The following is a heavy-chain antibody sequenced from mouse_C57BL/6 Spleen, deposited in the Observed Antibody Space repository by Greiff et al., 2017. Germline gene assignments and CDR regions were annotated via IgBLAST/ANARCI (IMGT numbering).Heavy chain of an antibody. CDR1: GFNIKDDY. J-gene: IGHJ4*01. Sequence: EVQGVESGAELVRPGASVKLSCTASGFNIKDDYMHWVKQRPEQGLEWIGWIDPENGDTEYASKFQGKATITADTSSNTAYLQLSSLTSEDTAVYYCTTHYYGSSSYAMDYWGQGTAVTVSS. CDR3: TTHYYGSSSYAMDY. D-gene: IGHD1-1*01. CDR2: IDPENGDT. V-gene: IGHV14-4*01.